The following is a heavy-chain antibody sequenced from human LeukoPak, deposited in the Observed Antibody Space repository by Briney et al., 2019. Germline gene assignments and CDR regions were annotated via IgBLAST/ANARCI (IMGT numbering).Heavy chain of an antibody. J-gene: IGHJ4*02. Sequence: SETLSLTCAVSGYSISSGYYWGWIRQPPGKGLEWIGSIYHSGSTYYNPSLKSRVTISVDTSKNQFSLKLSSVTAAVTAVYYCARGNLWPTYDYVWGSYRPLDYWGQGTLVTVSS. D-gene: IGHD3-16*02. V-gene: IGHV4-38-2*01. CDR1: GYSISSGYY. CDR2: IYHSGST. CDR3: ARGNLWPTYDYVWGSYRPLDY.